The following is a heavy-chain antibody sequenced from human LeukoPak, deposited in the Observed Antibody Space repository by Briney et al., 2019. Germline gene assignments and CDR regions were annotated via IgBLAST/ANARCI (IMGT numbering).Heavy chain of an antibody. V-gene: IGHV3-23*01. CDR1: GFTFSSYA. CDR2: ISGSGGST. D-gene: IGHD3-22*01. CDR3: AQGVDYYDSSGYPLYYMDV. Sequence: PGGSLRLSCAASGFTFSSYAMSWVRQAPGKGLEWVSAISGSGGSTYYADSVKGRFTISRDNSKNTLYLQMNSLRAEDTAVYYCAQGVDYYDSSGYPLYYMDVWGKGTTVTVSS. J-gene: IGHJ6*03.